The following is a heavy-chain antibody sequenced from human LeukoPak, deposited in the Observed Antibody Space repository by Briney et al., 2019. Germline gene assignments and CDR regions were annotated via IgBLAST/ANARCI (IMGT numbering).Heavy chain of an antibody. CDR1: GFTFSSYG. D-gene: IGHD3-3*01. J-gene: IGHJ4*02. CDR2: IWYDGSNK. CDR3: ARDRVTIFGVVTRLFDY. Sequence: PGRSLRLSCAASGFTFSSYGMHWVRQAPGKGLEGVAVIWYDGSNKYYADSVKGRFTISRDNSKNTLYLQMNSLRAEDTAVYYCARDRVTIFGVVTRLFDYWGQGTLVTVSS. V-gene: IGHV3-33*01.